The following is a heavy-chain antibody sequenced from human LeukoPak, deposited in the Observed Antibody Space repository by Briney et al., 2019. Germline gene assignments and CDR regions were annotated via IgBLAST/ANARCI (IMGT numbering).Heavy chain of an antibody. CDR2: ISGTGDT. CDR3: AKNSGIWSF. D-gene: IGHD1-26*01. V-gene: IGHV3-23*01. J-gene: IGHJ4*02. CDR1: GFTFGSTD. Sequence: GGSLRLSCAPSGFTFGSTDMTWVRQATGKGLEWLSTISGTGDTYYADSVRGRFTISRDNSKTTLYLQMNSLRAEDTATYYCAKNSGIWSFWGQGALVTVSS.